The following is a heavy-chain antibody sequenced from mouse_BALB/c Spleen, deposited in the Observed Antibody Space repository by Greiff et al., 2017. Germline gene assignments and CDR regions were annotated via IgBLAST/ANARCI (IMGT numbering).Heavy chain of an antibody. J-gene: IGHJ3*01. CDR2: ISYDGSN. V-gene: IGHV3-6*02. Sequence: VQLQQSGPGLVKPSQSLSLTCSVTGYSITSGYYWNWIRQFPGNKLEWMGYISYDGSNNYNPSLKNRISITRDTSKNQFFLKLNSVTTEDTATYYCARGDYYGSSAGFAYWGQGTLVTVSA. CDR3: ARGDYYGSSAGFAY. CDR1: GYSITSGYY. D-gene: IGHD1-1*01.